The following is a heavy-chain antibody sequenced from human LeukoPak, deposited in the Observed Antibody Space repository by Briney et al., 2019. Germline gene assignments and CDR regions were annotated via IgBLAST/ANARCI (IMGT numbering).Heavy chain of an antibody. V-gene: IGHV3-74*01. Sequence: GGSLRLSCAASGFTLSSYWMHWVRQAPGKGLVWVSRVNTDGRNTSYADSVKGRFTISRDNSKNTLYLQMNSLRAEDTAVYYCAKDLSDPVMVIESWGQGTLVTVSS. CDR2: VNTDGRNT. D-gene: IGHD5-18*01. CDR3: AKDLSDPVMVIES. J-gene: IGHJ4*02. CDR1: GFTLSSYW.